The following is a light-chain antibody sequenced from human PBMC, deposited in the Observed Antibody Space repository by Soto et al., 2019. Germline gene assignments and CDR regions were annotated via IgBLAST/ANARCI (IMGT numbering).Light chain of an antibody. Sequence: SSLTQHASLFGSPGQSIPISCTGTSCDVGGYNFVSCYQQHPGKAPKLMIYEVSSRPSGVSNRFSGSKSGNTASLTISGLQPEDEADYYCSSYTTSSTLVFGTRAKVTAL. CDR2: EVS. V-gene: IGLV2-14*03. CDR3: SSYTTSSTLV. CDR1: SCDVGGYNF. J-gene: IGLJ1*01.